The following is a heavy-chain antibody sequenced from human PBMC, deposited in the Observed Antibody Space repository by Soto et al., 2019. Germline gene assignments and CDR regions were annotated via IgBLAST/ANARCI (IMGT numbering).Heavy chain of an antibody. D-gene: IGHD2-21*01. CDR3: ARAHSLDV. V-gene: IGHV4-59*13. Sequence: SETLSLTCAVSGGSISSYYWNWLRQPPGKGLEWIGYIYYSGSTTYNPSLKSRVTISVDTSKNQFSLKLSSVTAADTAVYYCARAHSLDVWGQGTTVTVSS. J-gene: IGHJ6*02. CDR1: GGSISSYY. CDR2: IYYSGST.